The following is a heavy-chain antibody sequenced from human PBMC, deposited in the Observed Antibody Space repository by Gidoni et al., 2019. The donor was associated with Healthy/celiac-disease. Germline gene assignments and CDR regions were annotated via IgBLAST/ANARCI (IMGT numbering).Heavy chain of an antibody. CDR3: AKSQYSSSWGWNYYYYYGMDV. CDR2: ISGSGGST. D-gene: IGHD6-13*01. J-gene: IGHJ6*02. V-gene: IGHV3-23*01. CDR1: GFTFSSYA. Sequence: EVQLLESGGGLVQPGGSLRLSCAASGFTFSSYAMSWVRQAPGKGLEWVSAISGSGGSTYYADSVKGRFTISRDNSKNTLYLQMNSLRAEDTAVYYCAKSQYSSSWGWNYYYYYGMDVWGQGTTVTVSS.